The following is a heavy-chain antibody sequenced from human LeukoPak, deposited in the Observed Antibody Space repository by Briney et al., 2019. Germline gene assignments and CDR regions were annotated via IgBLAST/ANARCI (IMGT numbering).Heavy chain of an antibody. D-gene: IGHD1-26*01. J-gene: IGHJ6*02. CDR2: ISSSCSSI. Sequence: GGSLRLSCAASGFTVSSYSMNWVRQAPGKGLEGVSYISSSCSSIYYADSVRGRFTISRDNAKNSLYLQMNSLRAEDTAVYYCARDHIVGATNPYYNYYGMDAWGQGTTVTVSS. CDR1: GFTVSSYS. V-gene: IGHV3-21*05. CDR3: ARDHIVGATNPYYNYYGMDA.